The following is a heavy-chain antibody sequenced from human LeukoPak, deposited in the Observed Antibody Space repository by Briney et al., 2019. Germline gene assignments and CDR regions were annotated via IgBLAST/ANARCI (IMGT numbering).Heavy chain of an antibody. CDR1: GFTFSSYA. V-gene: IGHV3-23*01. J-gene: IGHJ4*02. D-gene: IGHD6-13*01. CDR3: AKDPEYSSSWSFDY. Sequence: GGSLRLSCAASGFTFSSYAMSWVRQAPGQGLEWVSAISGSGGSTYYADSVKGRFTISRDNSKNTLYLHMNSLRAEDTAVYYCAKDPEYSSSWSFDYWGQGTLVTVSS. CDR2: ISGSGGST.